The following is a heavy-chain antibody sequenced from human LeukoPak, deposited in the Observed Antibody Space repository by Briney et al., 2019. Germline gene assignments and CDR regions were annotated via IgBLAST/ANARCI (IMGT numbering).Heavy chain of an antibody. J-gene: IGHJ6*03. CDR1: GFTFSSYS. Sequence: GGSLRLSCAASGFTFSSYSMNWVRQAPGKGLEWVSSISSSSSYIYYADSVKGRFTISRDNAKNSLYLQMNSLRAEDTAVYYCARETGSYSSGWYDYYYMDVWGKGTTVTVSS. V-gene: IGHV3-21*01. CDR2: ISSSSSYI. CDR3: ARETGSYSSGWYDYYYMDV. D-gene: IGHD6-19*01.